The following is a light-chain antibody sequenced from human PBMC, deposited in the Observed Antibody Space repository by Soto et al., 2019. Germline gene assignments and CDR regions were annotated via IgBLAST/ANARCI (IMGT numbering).Light chain of an antibody. CDR2: GAS. CDR3: QQRANWPLT. J-gene: IGKJ4*01. CDR1: QTVGTY. V-gene: IGKV3-11*01. Sequence: EIVLTQSPATLSVSPGDRASLSCRASQTVGTYLAWYQQKPGQAPRLLIYGASTRATGIPARFSGSGSGTDFSLIISSLEPEDFAVYYCQQRANWPLTFGGGTKVDI.